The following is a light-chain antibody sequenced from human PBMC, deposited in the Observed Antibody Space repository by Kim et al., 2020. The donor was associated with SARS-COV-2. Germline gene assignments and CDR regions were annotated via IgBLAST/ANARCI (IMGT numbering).Light chain of an antibody. CDR1: TVTLTSGTY. CDR3: LLSYSGGRRV. CDR2: DAS. J-gene: IGLJ3*02. V-gene: IGLV7-46*01. Sequence: GGTATPPCDSVTVTLTSGTYPCCLQRTPGQAPTTLIYDASNKHSGTPARFSGSLLGGKAALTISGAQPEDEADYYCLLSYSGGRRVFGGGTQLTVL.